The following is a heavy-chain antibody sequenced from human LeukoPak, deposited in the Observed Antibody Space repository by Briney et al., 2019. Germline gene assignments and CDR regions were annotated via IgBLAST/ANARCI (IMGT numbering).Heavy chain of an antibody. V-gene: IGHV3-73*01. J-gene: IGHJ3*02. CDR1: GFTFSGSA. Sequence: PGGSLRLSCAASGFTFSGSAMHWVRQASGKGLEWVGRIRSKANSYATAYAASVKGWFTISRDDSKNTAYLQMNSLKTEDTAVYYCTRSPTTGAFDIWGQGTMVTVSS. CDR2: IRSKANSYAT. D-gene: IGHD4-17*01. CDR3: TRSPTTGAFDI.